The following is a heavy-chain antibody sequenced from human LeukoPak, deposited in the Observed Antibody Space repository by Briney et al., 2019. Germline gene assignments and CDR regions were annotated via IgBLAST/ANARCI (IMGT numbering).Heavy chain of an antibody. V-gene: IGHV3-53*01. Sequence: GGSLRLSCTVSGFTVSSNSMSWVRQAPGKGLEWVSFIYSDNTHYSDSVKGRFTISRDNSKNTLYLQMNSLRAEDTALYFCAKGRSQYTRDNPDYWGQGTLVTVSS. D-gene: IGHD6-6*01. J-gene: IGHJ4*02. CDR2: IYSDNT. CDR1: GFTVSSNS. CDR3: AKGRSQYTRDNPDY.